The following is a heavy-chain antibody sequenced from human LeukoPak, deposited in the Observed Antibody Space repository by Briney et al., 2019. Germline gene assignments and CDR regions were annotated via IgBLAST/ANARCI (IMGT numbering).Heavy chain of an antibody. CDR1: GYSISSGYY. D-gene: IGHD6-19*01. Sequence: KTSETLSLTCIVSGYSISSGYYWGWIRQPPGKGLEWIASIFHSGSTYYNPSLKSRVTISVDTSKNQFSLKLSSVTAADTAVYYCARDHSGWDPTAGFDPWGQGTLVTVSS. J-gene: IGHJ5*02. CDR3: ARDHSGWDPTAGFDP. V-gene: IGHV4-38-2*02. CDR2: IFHSGST.